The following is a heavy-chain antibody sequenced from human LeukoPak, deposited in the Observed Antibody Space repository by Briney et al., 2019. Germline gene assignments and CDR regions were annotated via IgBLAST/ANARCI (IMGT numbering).Heavy chain of an antibody. Sequence: SQTLSLTCTVSGGSISSGGYYWSWIRQHPGKGLEWIGYIYYSGSTYYNPSLKSQVTISVDTSKNQFSLKLSSVTAADTAVYYCARTPSSGWLYYFDYWGQGTLATVSS. CDR1: GGSISSGGYY. J-gene: IGHJ4*02. D-gene: IGHD6-19*01. CDR3: ARTPSSGWLYYFDY. CDR2: IYYSGST. V-gene: IGHV4-31*01.